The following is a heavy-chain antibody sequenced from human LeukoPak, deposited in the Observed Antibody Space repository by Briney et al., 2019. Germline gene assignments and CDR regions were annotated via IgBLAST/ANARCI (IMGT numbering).Heavy chain of an antibody. CDR2: TRNKANSYTT. V-gene: IGHV3-72*01. CDR3: ARATSCYPFRVCGMDV. D-gene: IGHD2-2*01. Sequence: GGSLRLSCAASGFTFSDHYMDWVRQAQGKGLEWVGRTRNKANSYTTEYAASVKGRFTISRDDSKNSLYLQMNSLKTEDTAVYYCARATSCYPFRVCGMDVWGQGTTVTVSS. J-gene: IGHJ6*02. CDR1: GFTFSDHY.